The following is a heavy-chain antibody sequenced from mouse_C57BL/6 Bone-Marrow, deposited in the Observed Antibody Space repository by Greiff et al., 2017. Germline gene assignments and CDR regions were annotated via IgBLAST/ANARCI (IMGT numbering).Heavy chain of an antibody. J-gene: IGHJ4*01. Sequence: EVKLQESGPVLVKPGASVKMSCKASGYTFTDYYMNWVKQSHGKSLEWIGVINPYNGGTSYNQKFKDKATLTVDKSSSTAYMELNSLTSEDSAVYYCAREGSNFYAMDYWGQGTSVTVSS. D-gene: IGHD2-5*01. CDR2: INPYNGGT. V-gene: IGHV1-19*01. CDR3: AREGSNFYAMDY. CDR1: GYTFTDYY.